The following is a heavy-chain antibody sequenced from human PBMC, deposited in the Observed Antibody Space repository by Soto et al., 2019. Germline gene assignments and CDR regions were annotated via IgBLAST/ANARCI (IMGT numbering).Heavy chain of an antibody. J-gene: IGHJ5*02. CDR3: AKELQGRGSSDP. CDR2: ISGSGGST. Sequence: EVQLLESGGGLVQPGGSLRLSCAASGFTFSSYAMSWVRQAPGKGLEWVSAISGSGGSTYYADSVKGRFTISRDNSKNTLYLQMDSLRAEETAVYYCAKELQGRGSSDPWGQGTLVTVSS. CDR1: GFTFSSYA. D-gene: IGHD1-26*01. V-gene: IGHV3-23*01.